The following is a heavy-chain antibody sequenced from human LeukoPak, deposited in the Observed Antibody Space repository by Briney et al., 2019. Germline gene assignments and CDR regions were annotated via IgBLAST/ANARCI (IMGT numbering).Heavy chain of an antibody. CDR1: GFTVSSNY. J-gene: IGHJ4*02. CDR3: ARAGFEYYFDY. D-gene: IGHD3-10*01. CDR2: INSGGST. V-gene: IGHV3-53*01. Sequence: GGSLRLSCAVSGFTVSSNYMSWVRQAPGKGLEWVSVINSGGSTNYADSVKGRFTISRDDSKNTLYLQMNSLRAEDTAVYYCARAGFEYYFDYWGQGTLATVSS.